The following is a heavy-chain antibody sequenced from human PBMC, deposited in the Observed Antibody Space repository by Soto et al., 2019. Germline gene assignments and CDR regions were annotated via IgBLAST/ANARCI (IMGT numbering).Heavy chain of an antibody. V-gene: IGHV4-30-4*01. Sequence: QVQLQESGPGLVKPSQTLSLTCTVSGGSISSGDYYWSWIRQPPGKGLEWIGYIYYSGSTYYNPSLKSRVTISVDTSKNPFSLKLSSVTAADTAVYYCASQRYYDSSGYYNGHFDYWGQGTLVTVSS. CDR3: ASQRYYDSSGYYNGHFDY. CDR1: GGSISSGDYY. CDR2: IYYSGST. J-gene: IGHJ4*02. D-gene: IGHD3-22*01.